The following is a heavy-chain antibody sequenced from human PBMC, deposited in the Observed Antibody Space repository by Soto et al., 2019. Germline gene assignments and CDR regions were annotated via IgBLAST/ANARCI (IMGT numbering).Heavy chain of an antibody. D-gene: IGHD3-3*01. CDR1: GFTFSSYG. Sequence: QVQLVESGGGVVQPGRSLRLSCAASGFTFSSYGMHWVRQAPGKGLEWVAVISYDGSNKYYADSVKGRFTISRDNSKNTLYLQMNSLTADGTAVYYCAKDRAIFGVSNWFDPWGQGTLVTVSS. J-gene: IGHJ5*02. CDR3: AKDRAIFGVSNWFDP. CDR2: ISYDGSNK. V-gene: IGHV3-30*18.